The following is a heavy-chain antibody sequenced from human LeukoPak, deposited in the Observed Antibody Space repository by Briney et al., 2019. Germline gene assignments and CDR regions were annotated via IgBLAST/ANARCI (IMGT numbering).Heavy chain of an antibody. CDR2: ISGSGGSA. J-gene: IGHJ3*02. Sequence: PGGSLRLSCAASGFTFSSYAMSWVRQAPGKGLEWVSAISGSGGSAYYADSVKGRFTISRDNSKNTLYLQMNSLRAEDTAVYYCAKCITGTILPWTHDAFDIWGQGTMVTVSS. V-gene: IGHV3-23*01. CDR3: AKCITGTILPWTHDAFDI. D-gene: IGHD1-7*01. CDR1: GFTFSSYA.